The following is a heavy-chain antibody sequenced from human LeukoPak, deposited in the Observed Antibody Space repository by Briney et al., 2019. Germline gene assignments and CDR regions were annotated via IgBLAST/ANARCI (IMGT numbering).Heavy chain of an antibody. D-gene: IGHD3-22*01. CDR1: GFTFSNYG. CDR3: AKDMYYYDSSGYGHYFDY. CDR2: ITGSGGST. Sequence: GGSLRLSCAASGFTFSNYGLSWVRQAPGKGLEWVSGITGSGGSTYYADSVKGRFTISRDNSKNTLYLQMNSLRAEDTAVYYCAKDMYYYDSSGYGHYFDYWGQGTLVTVSS. J-gene: IGHJ4*02. V-gene: IGHV3-23*01.